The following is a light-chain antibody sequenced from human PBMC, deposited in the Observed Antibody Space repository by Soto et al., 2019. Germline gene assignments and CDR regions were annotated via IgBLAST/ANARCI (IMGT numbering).Light chain of an antibody. J-gene: IGKJ1*01. CDR3: QHYSSYSEA. CDR1: QDISNY. Sequence: DIQMTQSPSSLSASVGDRVTITCQASQDISNYLNWYQQKPGKAPKLLIYKASTLKSGVPSRFSGSGSGTEFTLTISSLQPDDFATYYCQHYSSYSEAFGQGTKVDIK. CDR2: KAS. V-gene: IGKV1-5*03.